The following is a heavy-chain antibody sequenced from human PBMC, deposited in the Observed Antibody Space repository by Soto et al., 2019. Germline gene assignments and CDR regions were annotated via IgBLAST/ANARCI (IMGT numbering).Heavy chain of an antibody. CDR3: ARLCYLYYFDY. CDR1: GGSFSGYY. CDR2: INHSGST. Sequence: QVQLQQWGAGLLKPSETLSLTCAVYGGSFSGYYWSWIRQPPGKGLEWIGEINHSGSTNYNPSLKSRVTISVDTSKNQFSLKLSSVTAADTAVYYCARLCYLYYFDYWGQGTLGTVSS. J-gene: IGHJ4*02. V-gene: IGHV4-34*01. D-gene: IGHD2-15*01.